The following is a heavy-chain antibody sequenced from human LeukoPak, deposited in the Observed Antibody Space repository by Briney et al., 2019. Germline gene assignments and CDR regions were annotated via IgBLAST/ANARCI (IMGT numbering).Heavy chain of an antibody. V-gene: IGHV4-39*01. Sequence: SETLSLTCTVSGGSISSSGYYWGWIRQPPGKGLEWIGSIYYSGSTYYNPSLKSRVTISVDTSKNQFSLKLSSVTAADTAVYYCARHDPVYYDFWSGYPLGGFDYWGQGTLVTVSS. CDR3: ARHDPVYYDFWSGYPLGGFDY. J-gene: IGHJ4*02. CDR1: GGSISSSGYY. CDR2: IYYSGST. D-gene: IGHD3-3*01.